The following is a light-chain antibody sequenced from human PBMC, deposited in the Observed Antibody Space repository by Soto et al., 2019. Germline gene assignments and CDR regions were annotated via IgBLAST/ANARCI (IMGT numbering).Light chain of an antibody. CDR1: QSVSSD. Sequence: EIVLTQSSAILSVSPGERATLSCRASQSVSSDLAWFQQKPGQAPRLLIYGASTRATGIPARFSGSGSGTEFTLTISSLQSEDFAIYYCQQSNNWPLTFGGGTKVEVK. CDR2: GAS. J-gene: IGKJ4*01. CDR3: QQSNNWPLT. V-gene: IGKV3-15*01.